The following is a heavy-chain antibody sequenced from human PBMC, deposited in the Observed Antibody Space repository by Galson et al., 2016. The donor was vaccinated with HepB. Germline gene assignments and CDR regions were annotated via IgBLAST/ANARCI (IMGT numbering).Heavy chain of an antibody. CDR3: TRDQVGTSWNVYDV. CDR1: GFTFSGHG. D-gene: IGHD1-14*01. CDR2: IYYDGGKK. J-gene: IGHJ3*01. Sequence: SLRLSCAASGFTFSGHGMHWVRQAPGKGPEWVAIIYYDGGKKYYADSVKGRFTISRDNFKNMLYLQMNSLRPEDTAVYYCTRDQVGTSWNVYDVWGQGTMVTLPS. V-gene: IGHV3-33*01.